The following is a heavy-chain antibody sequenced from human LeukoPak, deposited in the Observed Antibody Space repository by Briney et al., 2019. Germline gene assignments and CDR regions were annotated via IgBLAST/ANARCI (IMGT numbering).Heavy chain of an antibody. V-gene: IGHV1-2*02. CDR1: GYTFTGYY. CDR3: ARDQSGSSGYSDY. D-gene: IGHD3-22*01. Sequence: ASVKVSCKASGYTFTGYYMHWVRQAPGQGLEWMGWINPNSGGTNYAQKFQGRVTMTRDTSISTAYMELSRLRSDDTVVYYCARDQSGSSGYSDYWGQGTLVTVSS. CDR2: INPNSGGT. J-gene: IGHJ4*02.